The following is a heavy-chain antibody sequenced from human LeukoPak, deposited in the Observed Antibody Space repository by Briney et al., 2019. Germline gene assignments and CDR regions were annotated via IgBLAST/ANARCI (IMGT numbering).Heavy chain of an antibody. CDR3: ARAPKYCSGGSCYLSY. D-gene: IGHD2-15*01. CDR1: GFTFSSYW. V-gene: IGHV3-7*01. CDR2: IKQDGSKK. J-gene: IGHJ4*02. Sequence: GGSLRLSCAASGFTFSSYWMSWVRQAPGKGLEWVANIKQDGSKKYYVDSVKGRFTISRDNAKNSLYLQMNSLRAEDTAVYYCARAPKYCSGGSCYLSYWGQGTLVTVSS.